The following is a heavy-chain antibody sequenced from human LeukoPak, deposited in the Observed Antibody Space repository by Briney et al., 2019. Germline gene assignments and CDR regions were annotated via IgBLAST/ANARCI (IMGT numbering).Heavy chain of an antibody. CDR3: ARRGSSWKIFDY. CDR2: INHSGST. J-gene: IGHJ4*02. D-gene: IGHD6-13*01. Sequence: SETLSLTCAVYGGSFSGYYWSRIRQPPGKGLEWIGEINHSGSTNYNPSLKSRVTISVDTSKNQFSLKLSSVTAADTAVYYCARRGSSWKIFDYWGQGTLVTVSS. V-gene: IGHV4-34*01. CDR1: GGSFSGYY.